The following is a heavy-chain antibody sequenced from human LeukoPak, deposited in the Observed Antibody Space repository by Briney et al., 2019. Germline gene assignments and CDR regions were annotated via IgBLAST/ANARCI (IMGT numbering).Heavy chain of an antibody. CDR3: ARVPLYCSSTSCYIP. D-gene: IGHD2-2*02. CDR2: IYYSGST. V-gene: IGHV4-39*07. CDR1: DGSISSSSYY. Sequence: SETLSLTCTVSDGSISSSSYYWGWIRQSPGKGLEWIGNIYYSGSTYYNPSLKSRVTISVDTSKNQFSLKLSSVTAADTAVYYCARVPLYCSSTSCYIPWGQGTLVTVSS. J-gene: IGHJ5*02.